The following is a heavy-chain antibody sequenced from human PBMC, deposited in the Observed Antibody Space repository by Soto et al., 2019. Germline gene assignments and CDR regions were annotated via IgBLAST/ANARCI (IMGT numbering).Heavy chain of an antibody. CDR3: AGVSIVNKYKWFDV. CDR1: GGSISSGGYY. CDR2: ISYSGGP. J-gene: IGHJ5*02. V-gene: IGHV4-31*03. Sequence: SETLSLTCTVSGGSISSGGYYWSWIRQHPGKGLEWIGYISYSGGPYYNQSLKSRITISLDTSKNQFSLDLRSVTAADTAVYYCAGVSIVNKYKWFDVWGQGILVTVSS. D-gene: IGHD2-15*01.